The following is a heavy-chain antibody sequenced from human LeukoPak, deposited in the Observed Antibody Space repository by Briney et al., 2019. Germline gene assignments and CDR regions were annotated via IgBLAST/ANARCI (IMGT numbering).Heavy chain of an antibody. J-gene: IGHJ4*02. CDR2: IYYSGST. V-gene: IGHV4-59*08. CDR3: ARHAFNYYDSSGSLDY. Sequence: SETLSLTCTVSGDSISNYYWSWIRQPPGKGLEWIGYIYYSGSTNYNPSLKSRVTISVDTSKNQFSLNLSSVTAADTAVYFCARHAFNYYDSSGSLDYWGQGTLVTVSS. CDR1: GDSISNYY. D-gene: IGHD3-22*01.